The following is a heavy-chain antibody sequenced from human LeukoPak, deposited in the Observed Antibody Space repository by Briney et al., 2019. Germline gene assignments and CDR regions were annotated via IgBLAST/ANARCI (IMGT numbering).Heavy chain of an antibody. V-gene: IGHV3-33*08. CDR1: GFTFSSYS. J-gene: IGHJ4*02. D-gene: IGHD6-13*01. CDR2: IWYDGSNK. Sequence: GGSLRLSCAASGFTFSSYSMNWVRQAPGKGLEWVAVIWYDGSNKYYADSVKGRFTISRDNSENTLYLQMNSLRAEDTAACYCARSQALEQQLVLYYWGQGTLVTVSS. CDR3: ARSQALEQQLVLYY.